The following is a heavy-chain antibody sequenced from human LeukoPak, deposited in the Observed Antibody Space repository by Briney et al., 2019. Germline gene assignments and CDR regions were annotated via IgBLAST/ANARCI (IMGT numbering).Heavy chain of an antibody. D-gene: IGHD2-15*01. CDR2: ISSDGNHK. Sequence: GRSLRLSCVASGFTFSSCGMQWVRQAPGKGLEWVAVISSDGNHKYYVDSVKGRFTISRDNSKNTLYLQMNSLGTEDTAVYYCASLLLYCSGSTCYSDYWGQGTLVTVSS. V-gene: IGHV3-30*03. CDR1: GFTFSSCG. J-gene: IGHJ4*02. CDR3: ASLLLYCSGSTCYSDY.